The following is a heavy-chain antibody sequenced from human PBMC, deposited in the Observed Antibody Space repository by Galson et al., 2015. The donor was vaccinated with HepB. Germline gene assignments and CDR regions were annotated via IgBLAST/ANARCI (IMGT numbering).Heavy chain of an antibody. CDR2: IHPGESDT. CDR1: GYNFPNYW. V-gene: IGHV5-51*01. Sequence: SGAEVKQPGQSLQISCQTSGYNFPNYWIGWVRQVPGKGLEWMGIIHPGESDTNFSPSFQDQVTISADKSINTAYLQWSSLKVSDTAVYFCARLGGIEGATPENFDSWGQGTLVTVSS. J-gene: IGHJ4*02. D-gene: IGHD1-26*01. CDR3: ARLGGIEGATPENFDS.